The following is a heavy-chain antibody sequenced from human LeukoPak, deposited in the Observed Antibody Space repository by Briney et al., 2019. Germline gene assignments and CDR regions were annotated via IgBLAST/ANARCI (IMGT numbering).Heavy chain of an antibody. J-gene: IGHJ4*02. CDR1: GFTFDDYA. Sequence: PGGSLRLSCAASGFTFDDYAMHWVRQAPGKGLEWVSGISWNSGSIGYADSVKGRFTISRDNAKNSLYLQMSSLSVDDTAVYYCAKAARPGAQYFDCWGQGVLVTVSS. CDR3: AKAARPGAQYFDC. CDR2: ISWNSGSI. V-gene: IGHV3-9*01. D-gene: IGHD2/OR15-2a*01.